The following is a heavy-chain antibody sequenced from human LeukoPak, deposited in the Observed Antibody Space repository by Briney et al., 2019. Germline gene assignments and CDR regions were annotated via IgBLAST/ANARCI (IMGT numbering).Heavy chain of an antibody. CDR2: ISSSSSYI. CDR3: ARDNTVTTFAFDV. CDR1: GFTFSSYS. V-gene: IGHV3-21*01. D-gene: IGHD4-17*01. Sequence: GGPLRLSCAASGFTFSSYSMNWVRQAPGKGLEWVSSISSSSSYIYYADSVKGRFTISRDNAKNSLYLQMNSLRAEDTAVYYCARDNTVTTFAFDVWGQGTMVTVSS. J-gene: IGHJ3*01.